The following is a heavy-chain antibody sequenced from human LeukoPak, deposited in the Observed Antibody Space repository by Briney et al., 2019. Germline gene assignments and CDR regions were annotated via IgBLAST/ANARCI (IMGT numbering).Heavy chain of an antibody. D-gene: IGHD6-13*01. Sequence: PGGSLRLSCAASGFTVSSNYMSWVRQAPGKGLEWVSLIYSGGSTYYADSVKGRFTISRDNSKNTLYLQMNSLRVEDTAVYYCARRMGSSWAYDYWGQGTLVTVSS. J-gene: IGHJ4*02. CDR3: ARRMGSSWAYDY. CDR2: IYSGGST. CDR1: GFTVSSNY. V-gene: IGHV3-66*01.